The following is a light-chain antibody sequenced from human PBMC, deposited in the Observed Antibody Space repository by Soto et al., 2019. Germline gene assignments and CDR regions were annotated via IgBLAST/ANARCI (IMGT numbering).Light chain of an antibody. J-gene: IGLJ7*01. CDR3: SSYTSISTVV. V-gene: IGLV2-14*01. CDR1: SSDVGGYNY. Sequence: QSPLTQPASVSGTPGQSITISCTGTSSDVGGYNYVSWYQQHPGTAPRLMIYDVSNRPSGVANRFAGSKSGNTASLTISGHQAEDEADYYCSSYTSISTVVFGGGTQLTVI. CDR2: DVS.